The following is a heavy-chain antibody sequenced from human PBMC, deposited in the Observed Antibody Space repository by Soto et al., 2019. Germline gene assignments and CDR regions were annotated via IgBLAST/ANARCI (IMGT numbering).Heavy chain of an antibody. CDR2: IKSKTDGGTT. CDR3: TTDPQGWSTEIVVVVAATQDYFDY. D-gene: IGHD2-15*01. J-gene: IGHJ4*02. CDR1: GFTFSNAW. Sequence: PGGSLRLSCATSGFTFSNAWMSWVRQAPGKGLEWVGRIKSKTDGGTTDYAAPVKGRFTISRDDSKNTLYLQMNSLKTEDTAVYYCTTDPQGWSTEIVVVVAATQDYFDYWGQGTLVTVSS. V-gene: IGHV3-15*01.